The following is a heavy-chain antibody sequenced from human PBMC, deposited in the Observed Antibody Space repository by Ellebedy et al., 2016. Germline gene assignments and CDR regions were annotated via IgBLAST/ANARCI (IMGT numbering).Heavy chain of an antibody. D-gene: IGHD1-1*01. CDR3: ARGPSTGGFDY. Sequence: ASVKVSXXASGYTFNDYYIHWMRQAPGQGLEWMGWINPNNGDTNYAQSFQGRVTLTRDAAISAVYVELRGLTSDDTAMYYCARGPSTGGFDYWGQGSLVTVSS. V-gene: IGHV1-2*02. CDR1: GYTFNDYY. CDR2: INPNNGDT. J-gene: IGHJ4*02.